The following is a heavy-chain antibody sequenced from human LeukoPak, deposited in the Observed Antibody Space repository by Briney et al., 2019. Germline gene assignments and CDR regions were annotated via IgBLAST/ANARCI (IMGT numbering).Heavy chain of an antibody. CDR2: IDYSENT. D-gene: IGHD3-22*01. Sequence: SETLSLTCTFSGGSISSSSYYWGWIRQPPGEGLELNGSIDYSENTCYNPSLKGRATTSVDTLQNQFSTNLTSVSPADNAVYYCARKGYYDSRGYLNYRGQGTLVTVSS. J-gene: IGHJ4*02. CDR3: ARKGYYDSRGYLNY. V-gene: IGHV4-39*01. CDR1: GGSISSSSYY.